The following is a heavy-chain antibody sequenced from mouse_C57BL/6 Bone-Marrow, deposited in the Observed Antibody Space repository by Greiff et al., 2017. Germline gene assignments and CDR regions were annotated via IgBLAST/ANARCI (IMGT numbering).Heavy chain of an antibody. Sequence: QVQLKQPGAELVRPGTSVKLSCKASGYTFTSYWMHWVKQRPGQGLEWIGVIDPSDSYTNYNQKFKGKATLTVDTSSSTAYMRLSSLTSEDSAVYYCARVLDYAMDYWGQGTSVTVSS. V-gene: IGHV1-59*01. CDR3: ARVLDYAMDY. CDR2: IDPSDSYT. CDR1: GYTFTSYW. J-gene: IGHJ4*01.